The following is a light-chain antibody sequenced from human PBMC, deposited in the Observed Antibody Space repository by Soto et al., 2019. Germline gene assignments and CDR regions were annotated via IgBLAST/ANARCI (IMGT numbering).Light chain of an antibody. J-gene: IGLJ1*01. CDR1: SGFVGRFSL. Sequence: QSVLAQPASVSGSPGQSITISCTGTSGFVGRFSLVSWYQHHPGKAPQLMIYEVTNRPSGVSHRFSGSKSGNTASLTISGLKAEDEAHYYCSSYTSSSTYVFGTGTKVTVL. CDR3: SSYTSSSTYV. V-gene: IGLV2-14*02. CDR2: EVT.